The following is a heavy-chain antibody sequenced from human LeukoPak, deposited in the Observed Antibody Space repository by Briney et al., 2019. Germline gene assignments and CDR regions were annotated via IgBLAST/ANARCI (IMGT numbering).Heavy chain of an antibody. CDR1: GGSISSYY. Sequence: SETLSLTCTVSGGSISSYYWSWIRQPPGKGLEWIGSIYYSGSTYYNPSLKSRVTISVDTSKNQFSLKLSSVTAADTAVYYCARLAYDSSASIDYWGHGTLVTVSS. CDR2: IYYSGST. J-gene: IGHJ4*01. D-gene: IGHD3-22*01. CDR3: ARLAYDSSASIDY. V-gene: IGHV4-59*05.